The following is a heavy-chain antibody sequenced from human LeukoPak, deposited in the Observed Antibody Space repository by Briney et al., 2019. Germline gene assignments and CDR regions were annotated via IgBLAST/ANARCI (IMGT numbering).Heavy chain of an antibody. Sequence: PSETLSLTCTVSGGSISSGSYYWSWIRQPAGKGLEWIGRIYTSGSTNYNPSLKSRVTISVDTSKNRFSLKLSSVTAADTAVYHCARVSSSWYGGLDYWGQGTLVTVSS. CDR3: ARVSSSWYGGLDY. V-gene: IGHV4-61*02. D-gene: IGHD6-13*01. CDR2: IYTSGST. CDR1: GGSISSGSYY. J-gene: IGHJ4*02.